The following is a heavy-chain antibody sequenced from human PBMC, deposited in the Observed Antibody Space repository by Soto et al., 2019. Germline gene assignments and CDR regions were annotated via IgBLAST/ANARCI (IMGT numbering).Heavy chain of an antibody. J-gene: IGHJ4*02. CDR1: GFTVSTNY. CDR3: ARFITGPQGGYFDL. CDR2: IYSSGRT. Sequence: EVQLVETGGGLIQRGGSLRLSCAASGFTVSTNYMSWVRQAPGKGLEWVSIIYSSGRTYYADSAKGRFTISRDNSENTLYLQMNSLGNEDTAVYYCARFITGPQGGYFDLWGQGTLVTVST. V-gene: IGHV3-53*02.